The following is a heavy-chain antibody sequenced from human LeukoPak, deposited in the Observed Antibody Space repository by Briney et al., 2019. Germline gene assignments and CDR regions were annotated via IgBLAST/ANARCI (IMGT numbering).Heavy chain of an antibody. J-gene: IGHJ4*02. CDR2: IIPIFGTA. CDR1: GGTFSSYA. CDR3: ARSQWLIDASIDY. V-gene: IGHV1-69*13. D-gene: IGHD6-19*01. Sequence: SVKVSCKASGGTFSSYAISWVRLAPGQGLEWMGGIIPIFGTANYAQKFQGRVTITADESTSTAYMELSSLRSEDTAVYYCARSQWLIDASIDYWGQGTLVTVSS.